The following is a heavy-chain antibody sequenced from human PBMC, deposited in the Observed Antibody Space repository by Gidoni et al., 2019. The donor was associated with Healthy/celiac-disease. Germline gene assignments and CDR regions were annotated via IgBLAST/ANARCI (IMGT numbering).Heavy chain of an antibody. CDR3: TRGGSYDYYYYGMDV. CDR2: IRSKAYGGTT. D-gene: IGHD1-26*01. Sequence: EVQLVESGGGLVQPGRSLRLSCTASGFTLGDYAMSWVRQAPGKGLEWVGFIRSKAYGGTTEYAASVKGRFTISRDDSKSIAYLQMNSLKTEDTAVYYCTRGGSYDYYYYGMDVWGQGTTVTVSS. V-gene: IGHV3-49*04. CDR1: GFTLGDYA. J-gene: IGHJ6*02.